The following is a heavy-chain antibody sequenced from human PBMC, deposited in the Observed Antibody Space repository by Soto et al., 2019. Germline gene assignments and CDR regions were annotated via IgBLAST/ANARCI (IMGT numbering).Heavy chain of an antibody. CDR3: ARGRDYDSSGYYYYFDY. V-gene: IGHV4-34*01. D-gene: IGHD3-22*01. CDR2: INHSGST. J-gene: IGHJ4*02. CDR1: GGSFSGYY. Sequence: SETLSLTCAVYGGSFSGYYWSWIRQPPGKGLEWIGEINHSGSTNYNPSLKSRVTISVDTSKNQFSLKLSSVTAADTAVYYCARGRDYDSSGYYYYFDYWGQGTLVTVSS.